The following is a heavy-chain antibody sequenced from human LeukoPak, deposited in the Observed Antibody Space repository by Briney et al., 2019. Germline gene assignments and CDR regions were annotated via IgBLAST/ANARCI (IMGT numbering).Heavy chain of an antibody. CDR1: GYTFTGYY. D-gene: IGHD2-2*01. CDR2: INPNSGGT. Sequence: ASVKVSCTASGYTFTGYYMHWVRQAPGQGLEWMGWINPNSGGTNYAQKFQGRVTMTRDTSISTAYMELSRLRSDDTAVYYCASLQDIVVVPTHYYYYGMNVWGQGTTVTVSS. V-gene: IGHV1-2*02. CDR3: ASLQDIVVVPTHYYYYGMNV. J-gene: IGHJ6*02.